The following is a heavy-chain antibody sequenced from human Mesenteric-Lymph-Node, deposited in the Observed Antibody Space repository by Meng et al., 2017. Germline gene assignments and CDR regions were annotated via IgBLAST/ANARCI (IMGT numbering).Heavy chain of an antibody. CDR3: ARGKKVDTAMTY. CDR1: GYTFTDYN. D-gene: IGHD5-18*01. CDR2: MNPNSGNT. J-gene: IGHJ4*02. Sequence: ASVKVSCKASGYTFTDYNIQWVRQAPGQGLEWMGWMNPNSGNTGYAQKFQGRVTITRNTSISTAYMELSSLRSEDTAVYYCARGKKVDTAMTYWGQGTLVTVSS. V-gene: IGHV1-8*03.